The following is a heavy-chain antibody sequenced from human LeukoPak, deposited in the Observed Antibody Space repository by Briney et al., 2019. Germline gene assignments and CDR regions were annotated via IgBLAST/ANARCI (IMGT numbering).Heavy chain of an antibody. CDR1: GFTFSSYA. CDR2: ISASGGNT. D-gene: IGHD6-19*01. J-gene: IGHJ4*02. V-gene: IGHV3-23*01. CDR3: AKDSTGVAATDY. Sequence: GGSLRLSCAASGFTFSSYAMTWVRQAPGQGLEWVSAISASGGNTFYADSVKGRFTISRDNSRYTLYLQINSLRAEDTAVYYCAKDSTGVAATDYWGQGTLVTVSS.